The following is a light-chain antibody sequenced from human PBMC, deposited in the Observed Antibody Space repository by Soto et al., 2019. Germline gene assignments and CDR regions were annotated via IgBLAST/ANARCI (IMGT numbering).Light chain of an antibody. Sequence: IKMTQSPSSLSAYVGDRVTITCRASQSISSYLNWYQQKPGNAPKLLIYAASSLQSGVPSRFSGSGSGTDFTLTISRLEPEDFAVYYCQQYGSSPQTFGQGTKVDIK. CDR3: QQYGSSPQT. V-gene: IGKV1-39*01. CDR2: AAS. CDR1: QSISSY. J-gene: IGKJ1*01.